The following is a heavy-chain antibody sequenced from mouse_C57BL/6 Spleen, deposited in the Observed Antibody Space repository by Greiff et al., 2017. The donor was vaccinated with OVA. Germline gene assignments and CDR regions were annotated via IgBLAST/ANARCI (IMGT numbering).Heavy chain of an antibody. CDR3: ARGVTGDWYFDV. Sequence: QVQLQQPGAELVKPGASVKLSCKASGYTFTSYWMHWVKQRPGQGLEWIGMIHPNSGSTNYNEKFKSKATLTVDKSSSTAYMQLSSLTSEDSAVYYCARGVTGDWYFDVWGTGTTVTVSS. J-gene: IGHJ1*03. V-gene: IGHV1-64*01. CDR2: IHPNSGST. D-gene: IGHD4-1*01. CDR1: GYTFTSYW.